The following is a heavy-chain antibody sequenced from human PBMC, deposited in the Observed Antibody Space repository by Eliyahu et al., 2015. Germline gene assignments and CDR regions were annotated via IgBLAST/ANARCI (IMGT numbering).Heavy chain of an antibody. D-gene: IGHD4-17*01. CDR1: GGSFSGYY. J-gene: IGHJ5*02. V-gene: IGHV4-34*01. CDR3: ARGLTTVTPRSRWFDP. Sequence: QVQLQQWGAGLLKPSETLSLTCAVYGGSFSGYYWSWIRQPPGKGLEWIGEINHSGSTNYNPSLKSRVTISVDTSKNQFSLKLSSVTAADTAVYYCARGLTTVTPRSRWFDPWGLGTLVTVSS. CDR2: INHSGST.